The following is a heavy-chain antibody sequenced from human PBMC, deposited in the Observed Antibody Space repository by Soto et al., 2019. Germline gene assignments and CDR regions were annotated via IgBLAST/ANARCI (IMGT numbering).Heavy chain of an antibody. CDR1: GFTFSSFA. J-gene: IGHJ4*02. Sequence: EVQLLESGGGLVQPGGSLRLSCAASGFTFSSFAMSWVRQAPGKGLEWVSAIGSRGDSTYYADSVKGRFTISRDNSKNTRCLQMNSLRAEDTAVYYCAKDLIYGYNSGRPFDSWGQGTLVTVSS. V-gene: IGHV3-23*01. CDR2: IGSRGDST. D-gene: IGHD6-19*01. CDR3: AKDLIYGYNSGRPFDS.